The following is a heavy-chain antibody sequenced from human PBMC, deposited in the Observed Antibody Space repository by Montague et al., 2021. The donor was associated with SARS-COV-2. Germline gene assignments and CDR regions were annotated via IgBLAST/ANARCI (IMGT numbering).Heavy chain of an antibody. CDR3: ARGRQHINMVVVVVTGGEYYFDF. CDR2: IFHSGTT. Sequence: TLSLTCTVSGASISSGGYYWSWIRQHPGKGPEWIGYIFHSGTTYYSPSLESRVTMSVDTSENQFSLKLASVTAADTAVYYCARGRQHINMVVVVVTGGEYYFDFWGQGTLVAVSS. D-gene: IGHD3-22*01. V-gene: IGHV4-31*03. CDR1: GASISSGGYY. J-gene: IGHJ4*02.